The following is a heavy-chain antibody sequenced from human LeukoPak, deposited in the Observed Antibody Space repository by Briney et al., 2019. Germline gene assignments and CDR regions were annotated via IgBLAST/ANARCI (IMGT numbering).Heavy chain of an antibody. CDR2: IYSDGSR. J-gene: IGHJ4*02. CDR1: GFTVNNSY. CDR3: ARDFIYSPTPNDC. D-gene: IGHD2/OR15-2a*01. V-gene: IGHV3-53*01. Sequence: GGSLRLSCAASGFTVNNSYMSWVRQAPGKGLEWVSVIYSDGSRYYADSVKGRFTIFRDNSKNTLYLQMNTLRAEDTAVYYCARDFIYSPTPNDCWGQGTLVTVSS.